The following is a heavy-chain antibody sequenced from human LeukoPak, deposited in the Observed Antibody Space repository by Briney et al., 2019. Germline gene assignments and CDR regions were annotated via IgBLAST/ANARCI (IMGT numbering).Heavy chain of an antibody. CDR2: ISSSSSYI. CDR3: SVRLAITVGGVIAYDD. V-gene: IGHV3-21*01. J-gene: IGHJ4*02. Sequence: PGGSLRLSCAASGFTFSSYSMNWVRQAPGKGLEWVSSISSSSSYIYYADSVKGRFTSSRDNAKNSLYIEMNSLRAEDTAVYDLSVRLAITVGGVIAYDDWGQGTLVTVSS. CDR1: GFTFSSYS. D-gene: IGHD3-16*02.